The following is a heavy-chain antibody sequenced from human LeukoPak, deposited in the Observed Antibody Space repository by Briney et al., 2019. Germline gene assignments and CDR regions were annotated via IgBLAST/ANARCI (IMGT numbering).Heavy chain of an antibody. CDR2: IYYSGST. V-gene: IGHV4-31*03. CDR1: GGSISSGGYY. Sequence: SETLSLTCTVSGGSISSGGYYWSWIRQHPGKGLEWIGYIYYSGSTYYNPSLKSRVTISVDTSKNQFSLKLSSVTAADTAVYYCARASVTYYYYYYMDVWGKGTTVTVSS. CDR3: ARASVTYYYYYYMDV. D-gene: IGHD4-11*01. J-gene: IGHJ6*03.